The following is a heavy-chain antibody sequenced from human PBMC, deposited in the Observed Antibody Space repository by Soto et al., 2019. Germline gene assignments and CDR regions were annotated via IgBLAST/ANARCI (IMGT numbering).Heavy chain of an antibody. V-gene: IGHV1-69*05. CDR3: ATGPLYASGVANY. CDR1: GGTFSSDV. D-gene: IGHD3-10*01. Sequence: VASVKVSCKASGGTFSSDVINWVRQAPGQGLEWMGGITPIFSTTKYAQKFQGRVTVTTDESASTVYLELSSLRSEDTAVYYCATGPLYASGVANYWGQGALVTVSS. J-gene: IGHJ4*02. CDR2: ITPIFSTT.